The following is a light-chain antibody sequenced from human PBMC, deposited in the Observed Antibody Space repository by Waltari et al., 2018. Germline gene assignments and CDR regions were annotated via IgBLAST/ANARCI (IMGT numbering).Light chain of an antibody. V-gene: IGLV4-69*01. J-gene: IGLJ1*01. Sequence: QLVLTQSPSASASLGASVKLTCTLSSGHSSYAIAWPQQQPEKGPRYLMKLNSDGSHSKGDGIPDRFSGSSSGAERYLTISSLQSEDEADYYCQTWGTGIRVFGTGTKVTVL. CDR1: SGHSSYA. CDR2: LNSDGSH. CDR3: QTWGTGIRV.